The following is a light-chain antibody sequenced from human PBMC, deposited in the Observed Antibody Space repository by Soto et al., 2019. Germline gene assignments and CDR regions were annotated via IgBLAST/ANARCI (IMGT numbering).Light chain of an antibody. CDR3: QQYNNWPRS. Sequence: EIVMTQSPATLSVSPGERATLSCRASQSIGRNLAWYQHKPGQAPRLLIYGSSTGTTDIPTRFSASGSGTEFILTISSLQSEDFAVYYCQQYNNWPRSFGQGTKVEV. J-gene: IGKJ1*01. CDR2: GSS. V-gene: IGKV3-15*01. CDR1: QSIGRN.